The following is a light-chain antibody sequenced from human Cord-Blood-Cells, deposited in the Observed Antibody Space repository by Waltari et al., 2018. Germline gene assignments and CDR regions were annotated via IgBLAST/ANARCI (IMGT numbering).Light chain of an antibody. Sequence: SYVLTQQPSVPVAPGTTARIPCGGNNIGSKSVHWYQQKPGQAPVLVVYDDSDRPSGIPERFSGSNSGNTATLTISRVEAGDEADYYCQVWDSSSDHVVFGGGTKLTVL. CDR3: QVWDSSSDHVV. CDR1: NIGSKS. CDR2: DDS. V-gene: IGLV3-21*03. J-gene: IGLJ2*01.